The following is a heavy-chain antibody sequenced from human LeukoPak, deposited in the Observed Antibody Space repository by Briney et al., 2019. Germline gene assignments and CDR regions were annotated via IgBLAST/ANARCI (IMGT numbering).Heavy chain of an antibody. V-gene: IGHV1-18*01. CDR2: ITAYNGNT. D-gene: IGHD1-7*01. CDR1: GGTFSSYA. J-gene: IGHJ4*02. CDR3: ARGTPKAGTTSRVDY. Sequence: ASVKVSCKASGGTFSSYAISWVRQASGQGLEWMGWITAYNGNTNCAQKLQGRVTMTTDTSTSTAYMELRSLRSDDTAVYYCARGTPKAGTTSRVDYWGQGTLVTVSS.